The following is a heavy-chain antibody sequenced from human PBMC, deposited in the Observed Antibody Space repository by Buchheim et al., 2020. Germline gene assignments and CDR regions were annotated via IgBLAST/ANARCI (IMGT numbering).Heavy chain of an antibody. CDR3: AKDGEEDTVTTPNSFDY. Sequence: EVQLVESGGGLVKPGGSLRLSCAASGFTFSSYSMNWVRQAPGKGLEWVSSISSSSRYIYYADSVKGRFTISRDNAKNSLYLQMNSLRAEDTAVYYCAKDGEEDTVTTPNSFDYWGQGTL. CDR1: GFTFSSYS. J-gene: IGHJ4*02. D-gene: IGHD4-17*01. V-gene: IGHV3-21*04. CDR2: ISSSSRYI.